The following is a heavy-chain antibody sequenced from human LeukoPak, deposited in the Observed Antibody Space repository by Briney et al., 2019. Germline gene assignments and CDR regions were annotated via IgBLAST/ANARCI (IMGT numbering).Heavy chain of an antibody. CDR3: ARVYHNYDILTGYSSWYFDY. V-gene: IGHV3-21*01. CDR1: GFTFSSYS. J-gene: IGHJ4*02. CDR2: ISSSSSYI. D-gene: IGHD3-9*01. Sequence: GGSLRLSCAASGFTFSSYSMNWVRQAPGKGLEWVSSISSSSSYIYYADSVKGRFTISRDNAKNSLYLQMNSLRAEDTAVYYCARVYHNYDILTGYSSWYFDYWGQGTLVTVSS.